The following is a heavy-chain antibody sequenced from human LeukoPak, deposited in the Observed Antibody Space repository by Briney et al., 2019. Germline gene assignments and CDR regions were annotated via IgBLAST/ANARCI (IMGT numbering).Heavy chain of an antibody. Sequence: ASVKVSCKASGGTFSSYAISWVRQAPGQGLEWMGRIIPILGIANYAQKFQGRVTITADKSTSTAYMELSSLRAEDTAVYYCAKDGSGLRFLEWPPFDYWGQGTLVTVSS. CDR3: AKDGSGLRFLEWPPFDY. V-gene: IGHV1-69*10. CDR1: GGTFSSYA. D-gene: IGHD3-3*01. CDR2: IIPILGIA. J-gene: IGHJ4*02.